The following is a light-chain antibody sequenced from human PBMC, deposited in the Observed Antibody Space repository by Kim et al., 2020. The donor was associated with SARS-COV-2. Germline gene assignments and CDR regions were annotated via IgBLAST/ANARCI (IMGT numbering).Light chain of an antibody. V-gene: IGKV1-5*03. J-gene: IGKJ1*01. Sequence: DIQMTQSPSTLSASVGDRVTITCRASQSISSWLAWFQQKPGKAPKLLIYKASSLESGVPSRFSGSGSGTEFTLTISSLQPDDFATYSCQQYNSYSRTFGQGPKVDIK. CDR3: QQYNSYSRT. CDR2: KAS. CDR1: QSISSW.